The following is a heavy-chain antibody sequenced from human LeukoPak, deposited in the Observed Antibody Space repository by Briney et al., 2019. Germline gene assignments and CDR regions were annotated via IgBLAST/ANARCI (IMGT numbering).Heavy chain of an antibody. CDR1: GFTFSHFG. D-gene: IGHD4-11*01. Sequence: PGGSLRLSCAASGFTFSHFGRHWVRQAPGKGLEWVAVIWSDATNKYYEEPVKGRLTIPRDNFQDTVALPMNNLRAEDTAIYDCAKDAQRGFDYSNSLECWRQGRLATVSS. CDR2: IWSDATNK. CDR3: AKDAQRGFDYSNSLEC. J-gene: IGHJ4*02. V-gene: IGHV3-33*06.